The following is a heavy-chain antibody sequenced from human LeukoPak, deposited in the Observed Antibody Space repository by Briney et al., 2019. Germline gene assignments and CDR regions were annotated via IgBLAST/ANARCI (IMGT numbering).Heavy chain of an antibody. Sequence: GASVKVSCKASGYTFTDYYMHWVQQAPGKGLEWMGRVDPEDGETIYAEKFQGRVTITADTSTDTAYMELSSLRSEDTAVYYCATDRLADMGGCSSTSCYRVNWFDPWGQGTLVTVSS. J-gene: IGHJ5*02. CDR3: ATDRLADMGGCSSTSCYRVNWFDP. V-gene: IGHV1-69-2*01. D-gene: IGHD2-2*01. CDR1: GYTFTDYY. CDR2: VDPEDGET.